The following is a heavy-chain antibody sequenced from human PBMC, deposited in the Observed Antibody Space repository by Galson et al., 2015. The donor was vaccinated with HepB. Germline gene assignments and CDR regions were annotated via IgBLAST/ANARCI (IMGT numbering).Heavy chain of an antibody. J-gene: IGHJ4*02. CDR3: ARDPGSSPEY. V-gene: IGHV1-18*04. Sequence: SVKVSCKASGYTFINSGISWVRQAPGQGLEWMGWISAHNGNTNYAQRFQGRVTLSTDTSTTTAYMEMRSLTYDDTAVYYCARDPGSSPEYWGQGTLVTVSS. CDR1: GYTFINSG. D-gene: IGHD6-13*01. CDR2: ISAHNGNT.